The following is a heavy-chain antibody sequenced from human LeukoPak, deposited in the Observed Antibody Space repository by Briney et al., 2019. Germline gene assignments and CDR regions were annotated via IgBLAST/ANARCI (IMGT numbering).Heavy chain of an antibody. CDR2: IGTAGDT. D-gene: IGHD4-23*01. Sequence: PGGSLRLSCAASGFTFSTYDMHWVRQPTGKGLEWVSAIGTAGDTYYPGSVKGRFTISRENAKNSLYLQMSSLRAEDTAVYYCANSPDGAFDYWGQGTLVTVSS. J-gene: IGHJ4*02. V-gene: IGHV3-13*01. CDR3: ANSPDGAFDY. CDR1: GFTFSTYD.